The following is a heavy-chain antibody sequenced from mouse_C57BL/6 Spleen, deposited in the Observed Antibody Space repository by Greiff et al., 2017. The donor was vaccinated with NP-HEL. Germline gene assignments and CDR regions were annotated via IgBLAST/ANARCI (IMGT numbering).Heavy chain of an antibody. CDR1: GYTFTSYW. CDR2: IDPSDSYT. D-gene: IGHD1-1*01. V-gene: IGHV1-59*01. Sequence: VQLQQPGAELVRPGTSVKLSCKASGYTFTSYWMHWVKQRPGQGLEWIGVIDPSDSYTNYNQKFKGKATLTVDTSSSTAYMQLSSLTSEDSAVYYCAYYYGSSYTAYWGQGTLVTVSA. CDR3: AYYYGSSYTAY. J-gene: IGHJ3*01.